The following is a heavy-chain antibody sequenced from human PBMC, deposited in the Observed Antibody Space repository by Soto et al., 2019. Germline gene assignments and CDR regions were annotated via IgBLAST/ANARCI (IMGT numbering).Heavy chain of an antibody. D-gene: IGHD2-2*01. J-gene: IGHJ6*02. CDR1: GFTFSSYA. Sequence: GGSLRLSCAASGFTFSSYAMKWVRQAPGKGLEWVSLISDSGTLTYYADSVKGWFTISRDNSGNTLFLHMYSLRAEDTAVYYCARYIPGVRYYGMDVWGQGTTVTVSS. CDR2: ISDSGTLT. V-gene: IGHV3-23*01. CDR3: ARYIPGVRYYGMDV.